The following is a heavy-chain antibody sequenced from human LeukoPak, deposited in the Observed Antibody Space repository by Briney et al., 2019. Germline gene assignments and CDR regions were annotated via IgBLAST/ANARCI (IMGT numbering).Heavy chain of an antibody. CDR1: GFTFSNYA. CDR2: LNNDGSR. V-gene: IGHV3-74*01. J-gene: IGHJ4*02. CDR3: ARGLDGSGSYYDSPLDY. Sequence: GGSLRLSCAASGFTFSNYAMSWVRQAPGKGLVWVSRLNNDGSRSYADSVKGRFTISRDNAKNTLYLQMNSLRAEDTAVYYCARGLDGSGSYYDSPLDYWGQGTLVTVSS. D-gene: IGHD3-10*01.